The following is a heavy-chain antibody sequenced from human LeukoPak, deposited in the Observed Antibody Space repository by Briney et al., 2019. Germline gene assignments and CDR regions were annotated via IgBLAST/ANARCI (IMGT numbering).Heavy chain of an antibody. CDR2: IYHSGST. CDR1: GGSISSSNW. CDR3: ARVSSYYDYVRGADAFDI. Sequence: SETLSLTCAVSGGSISSSNWWSWVRQPPGKGLEWIGEIYHSGSTNYNPSLKSRVTISVDKSKNQFSLKLSSVTAADTAVYYCARVSSYYDYVRGADAFDIWGQGTMVTVSS. V-gene: IGHV4-4*02. J-gene: IGHJ3*02. D-gene: IGHD3-16*01.